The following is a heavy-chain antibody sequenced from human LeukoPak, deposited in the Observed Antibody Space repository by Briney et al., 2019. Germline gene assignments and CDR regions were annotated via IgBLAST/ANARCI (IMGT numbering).Heavy chain of an antibody. CDR2: ISGYNDNA. V-gene: IGHV1-18*01. CDR1: GYLFTNYG. D-gene: IGHD1-1*01. CDR3: ARDGNDVMDY. Sequence: GASVTVSCKASGYLFTNYGISWVRQAPGQGLEWVGWISGYNDNAHYAQKLQGRVTMTRETSTSTVYMELRSLSSDDTAIYYCARDGNDVMDYWGQGTQVTVSS. J-gene: IGHJ4*02.